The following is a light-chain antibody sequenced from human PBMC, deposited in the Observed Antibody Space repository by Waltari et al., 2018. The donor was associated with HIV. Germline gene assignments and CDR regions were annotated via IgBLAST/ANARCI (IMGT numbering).Light chain of an antibody. V-gene: IGKV1-33*01. CDR2: DAS. CDR1: QGISEY. CDR3: QQYNHLPIT. Sequence: DIQMTQSPSSLSASVGDTVTITCQASQGISEYLNWYQQRPGKAPKLLIYDASNLQAGVPSRCSGSGSGTDFSLTITSLQPEDVATFYCQQYNHLPITFGQGTRLEIK. J-gene: IGKJ5*01.